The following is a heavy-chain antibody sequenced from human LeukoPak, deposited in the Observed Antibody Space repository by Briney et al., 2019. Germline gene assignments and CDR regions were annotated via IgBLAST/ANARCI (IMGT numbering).Heavy chain of an antibody. CDR3: ARISRIWDAFDI. Sequence: SETLSLTCTVSGGSISSSSYYWGWIRQPPGKGLEWIGSIYYSGSTNYNPSLKSRVTISVDTSKNQFSLKLSSVTAADTAVYYCARISRIWDAFDIWGQGTMVTVSS. J-gene: IGHJ3*02. CDR1: GGSISSSSYY. D-gene: IGHD2-15*01. CDR2: IYYSGST. V-gene: IGHV4-39*07.